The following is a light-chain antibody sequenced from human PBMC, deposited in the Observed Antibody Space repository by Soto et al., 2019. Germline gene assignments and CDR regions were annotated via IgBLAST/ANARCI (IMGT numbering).Light chain of an antibody. CDR3: QQYNNWPPWT. CDR1: QRVSSN. Sequence: EIVMTQSPATLSVSPGERATLSCRASQRVSSNLAWYQQKPGQAPRLLIYGASTRATGIPARFSGSGSGTEFTLTISSLQSADFAVYYCQQYNNWPPWTFGQGTKVDIK. J-gene: IGKJ1*01. CDR2: GAS. V-gene: IGKV3-15*01.